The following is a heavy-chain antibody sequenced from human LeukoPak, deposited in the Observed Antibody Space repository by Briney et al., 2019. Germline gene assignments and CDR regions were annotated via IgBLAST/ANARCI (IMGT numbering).Heavy chain of an antibody. J-gene: IGHJ4*02. CDR1: GFTVSSNY. CDR2: IYSGGST. D-gene: IGHD6-13*01. Sequence: PGGSLRLSCAASGFTVSSNYMSWVRQAPGKGLEWVSVIYSGGSTYYADSVKGRFTISRDNSKNTLYLQMYSLRAEDTAVYYCAREQSSWYAGYFDYWGQGTLVTVSS. CDR3: AREQSSWYAGYFDY. V-gene: IGHV3-53*01.